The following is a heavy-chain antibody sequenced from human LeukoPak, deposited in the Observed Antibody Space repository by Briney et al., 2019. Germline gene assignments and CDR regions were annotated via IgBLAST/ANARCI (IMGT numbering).Heavy chain of an antibody. J-gene: IGHJ5*02. CDR1: GGSISSGGYY. CDR3: ARGVVVTYNWFDP. Sequence: PSQTLSLTCTVSGGSISSGGYYWSWIRQHPGKGLEWIGYTYYSGSTYYNPSLKSRVTISVDTSKNQFSLKLSSVTAADTAVYYCARGVVVTYNWFDPWGQGTLVTVSS. CDR2: TYYSGST. V-gene: IGHV4-31*03. D-gene: IGHD2-21*02.